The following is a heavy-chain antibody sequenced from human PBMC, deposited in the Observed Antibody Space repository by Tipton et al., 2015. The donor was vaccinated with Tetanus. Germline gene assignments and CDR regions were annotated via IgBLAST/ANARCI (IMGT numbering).Heavy chain of an antibody. CDR2: ISSSGTT. Sequence: TLSLTCAVSGVSISSSTYFWGWIRQPPGKGLEWIGYISSSGTTNYNPSLTSRLAISLDTSKGQFSLKMSSVTAADTAVYYCARWGDASGSTNLYAFDIWGQGTMVSVSS. J-gene: IGHJ3*02. D-gene: IGHD3-10*01. CDR3: ARWGDASGSTNLYAFDI. CDR1: GVSISSSTYF. V-gene: IGHV4-61*05.